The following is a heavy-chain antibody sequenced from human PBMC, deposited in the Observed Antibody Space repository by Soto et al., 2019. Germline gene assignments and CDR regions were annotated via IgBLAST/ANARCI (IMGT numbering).Heavy chain of an antibody. CDR3: ARGRSGYVFDY. CDR2: ISSSSSYI. CDR1: GFTFSSYS. Sequence: GGSLRLSCAASGFTFSSYSMNWVRQAPGKGLEWVSSISSSSSYIYYADSVKGRFTISRDNAKNSLYLQMNSLRAEDTAVYYCARGRSGYVFDYWGQGTLVTVSS. V-gene: IGHV3-21*01. J-gene: IGHJ4*02. D-gene: IGHD3-22*01.